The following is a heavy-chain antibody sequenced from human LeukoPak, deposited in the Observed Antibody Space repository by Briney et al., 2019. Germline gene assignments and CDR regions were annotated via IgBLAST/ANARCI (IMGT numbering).Heavy chain of an antibody. CDR3: ARGTFDP. CDR2: IHPNSGGT. CDR1: GYSFTDHH. V-gene: IGHV1-2*02. J-gene: IGHJ5*02. Sequence: ASVKVSCKASGYSFTDHHIHWVRQAPGQGLEWMGWIHPNSGGTNYAQKFQGRVTMTRDTSISTVYMELSRLRSDDTAVYYCARGTFDPWGQGTLVTVSS.